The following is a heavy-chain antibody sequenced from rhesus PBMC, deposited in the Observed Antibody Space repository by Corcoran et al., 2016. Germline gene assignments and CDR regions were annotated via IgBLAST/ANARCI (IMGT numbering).Heavy chain of an antibody. D-gene: IGHD1-14*01. J-gene: IGHJ5-1*01. V-gene: IGHV4-65*01. CDR3: ARRYGERFDV. CDR1: GGAISSRNW. CDR2: ISGSINTT. Sequence: QVQLQESGPGLVKPSETLSLTCVVSGGAISSRNWWTWIRPPPGKGLEWVGHISGSINTTYSSAPIKGRVSMSANTSKIQFARTRKGLTAGETAVYYCARRYGERFDVWGPGVLVTVAS.